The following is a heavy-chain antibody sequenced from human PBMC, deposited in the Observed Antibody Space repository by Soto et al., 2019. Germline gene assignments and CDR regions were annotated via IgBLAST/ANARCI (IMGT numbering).Heavy chain of an antibody. CDR3: AREIAVPGSQAIDC. J-gene: IGHJ4*02. CDR1: GDSVSSNSAA. CDR2: TYYRSKWYN. Sequence: PSQTLSLTCAISGDSVSSNSAAWYWIRQSPSRGLEWLGRTYYRSKWYNGYAVSVKSRITINPDTSKNQFSLQLNSVTPEDTAVYYCAREIAVPGSQAIDCWGQGNLVTVSS. V-gene: IGHV6-1*01. D-gene: IGHD6-19*01.